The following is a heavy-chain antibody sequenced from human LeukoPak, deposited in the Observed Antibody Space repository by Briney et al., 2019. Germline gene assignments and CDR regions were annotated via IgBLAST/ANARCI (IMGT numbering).Heavy chain of an antibody. CDR1: GFTFRNCA. D-gene: IGHD3-10*01. J-gene: IGHJ3*02. CDR2: IRGNGGGT. CDR3: AKDQIGVLPDAFDI. Sequence: PGGSLRLSCAASGFTFRNCAMSWVRQPPGKGLEWVSSIRGNGGGTFYADSVKGRFTISRDNSENTLFLQMSSLRADDAAIYYCAKDQIGVLPDAFDIWGQGTMVSVSS. V-gene: IGHV3-23*01.